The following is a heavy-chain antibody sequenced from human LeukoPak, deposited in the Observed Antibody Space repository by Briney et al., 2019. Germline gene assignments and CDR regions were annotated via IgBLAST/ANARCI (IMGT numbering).Heavy chain of an antibody. CDR3: ASIVARSPRGFDI. D-gene: IGHD3-10*01. J-gene: IGHJ3*02. V-gene: IGHV3-48*03. CDR2: ISSSGSTI. CDR1: GFTFSNAW. Sequence: PGGSLRLSCTTSGFTFSNAWISWVRQAPGKGLEWVSYISSSGSTIYYADSVKGRFTISRDNAKNSLYLQMNSLRAEDTAVYYCASIVARSPRGFDIWGQGTMVTVSS.